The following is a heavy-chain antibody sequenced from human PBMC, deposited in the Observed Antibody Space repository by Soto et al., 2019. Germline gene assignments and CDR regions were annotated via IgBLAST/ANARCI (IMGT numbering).Heavy chain of an antibody. D-gene: IGHD3-22*01. CDR2: INSDSSTV. V-gene: IGHV3-48*02. Sequence: GGSLRLSCAASAFIFSGYSMIWVRQAPGKGLEWIAYINSDSSTVYYADSVKGRFTISRDNAKDSLYLEMNSLRDEDTAVYYCVRPHLDRPTYYGMDVWGQGTTVTVSS. J-gene: IGHJ6*02. CDR3: VRPHLDRPTYYGMDV. CDR1: AFIFSGYS.